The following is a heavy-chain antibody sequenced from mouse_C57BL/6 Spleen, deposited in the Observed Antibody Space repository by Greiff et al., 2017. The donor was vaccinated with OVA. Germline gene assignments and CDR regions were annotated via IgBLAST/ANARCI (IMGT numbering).Heavy chain of an antibody. D-gene: IGHD1-2*01. CDR3: ARDRGDYGSYYFDY. CDR2: INYDGSST. CDR1: GFTFSDYY. V-gene: IGHV5-16*01. Sequence: EVKLVESEGGLVQPGSSMKLSCTASGFTFSDYYMAWVRQVPEKGLEWVANINYDGSSTYYLDSLKSRFIISRDNAKNILYLQMSSLKSEDTATYYCARDRGDYGSYYFDYWGQGTTLTVSS. J-gene: IGHJ2*01.